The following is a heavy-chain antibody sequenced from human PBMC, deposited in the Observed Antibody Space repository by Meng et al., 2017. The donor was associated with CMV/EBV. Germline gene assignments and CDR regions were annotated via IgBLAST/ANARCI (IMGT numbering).Heavy chain of an antibody. CDR1: GGSFSGYY. D-gene: IGHD6-6*01. Sequence: QVALQPWGAGLLKPSATLSLTCAVYGGSFSGYYWSWIRQPPGKGLEWIGEINHSGSTNYNPSLKSRVTISVDTSKNQFSLKLSSVTAADTAVYYCARGSIAARLGLGDWGQGTLVTVSS. CDR2: INHSGST. J-gene: IGHJ4*02. CDR3: ARGSIAARLGLGD. V-gene: IGHV4-34*01.